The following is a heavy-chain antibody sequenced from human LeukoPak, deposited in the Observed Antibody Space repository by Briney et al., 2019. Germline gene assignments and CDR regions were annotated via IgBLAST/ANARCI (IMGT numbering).Heavy chain of an antibody. CDR3: ARGLGMGHDSSGSDWFDS. CDR1: GGSFSGYY. V-gene: IGHV4-34*01. CDR2: INHSGST. J-gene: IGHJ5*01. Sequence: SETLSLTCAVYGGSFSGYYWSWIRQPPGKGLEWIGEINHSGSTNHNPSLKSRVTISVDTSKNQFSLKLSSVTAADTAVYYCARGLGMGHDSSGSDWFDSWGQGTLVTVSS. D-gene: IGHD3-22*01.